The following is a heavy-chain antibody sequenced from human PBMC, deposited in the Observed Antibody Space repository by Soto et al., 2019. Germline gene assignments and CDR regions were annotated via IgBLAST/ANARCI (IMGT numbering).Heavy chain of an antibody. Sequence: QVQLQESGPGLVRPSGTLSLTCAVSGDSISSGDWWAWVRQAPGERLEWIGEIFHSGTTYYNPSLKSRVTISVDKSKNQFSLTLSSVTAADTAVYYCARTVYCDNDCFSFDSWGQGTLVTVSS. V-gene: IGHV4-4*02. J-gene: IGHJ4*02. CDR3: ARTVYCDNDCFSFDS. CDR1: GDSISSGDW. CDR2: IFHSGTT. D-gene: IGHD2-21*02.